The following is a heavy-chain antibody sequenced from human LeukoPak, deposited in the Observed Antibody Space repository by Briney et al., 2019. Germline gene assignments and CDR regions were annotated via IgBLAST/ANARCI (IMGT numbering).Heavy chain of an antibody. CDR1: GGSISRSYYY. D-gene: IGHD6-19*01. CDR2: IYYSGNT. Sequence: SETLSLTCSVSGGSISRSYYYWGWIRQPPGKGLEWIGTIYYSGNTFYNLSLKSRVTISVDTSINHFSLTLTSLTAADTAVYFCSRHEHKALAGDTWGQGTLVTVSS. J-gene: IGHJ5*02. CDR3: SRHEHKALAGDT. V-gene: IGHV4-39*01.